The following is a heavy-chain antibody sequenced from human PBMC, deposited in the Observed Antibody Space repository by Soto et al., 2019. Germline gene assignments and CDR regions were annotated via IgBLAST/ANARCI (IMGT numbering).Heavy chain of an antibody. V-gene: IGHV4-38-2*02. Sequence: SETLSLTCAVSGYSISSTYYWGWIRQPPGEGLEWIGSIYHSGSSYYNPSLKSRVTISVDTSKNQFSLKLSSVTAADTAVYYCARDYDYYDSSAYYYLPTFDIWGQGXMVTV. CDR3: ARDYDYYDSSAYYYLPTFDI. CDR2: IYHSGSS. J-gene: IGHJ3*02. CDR1: GYSISSTYY. D-gene: IGHD3-22*01.